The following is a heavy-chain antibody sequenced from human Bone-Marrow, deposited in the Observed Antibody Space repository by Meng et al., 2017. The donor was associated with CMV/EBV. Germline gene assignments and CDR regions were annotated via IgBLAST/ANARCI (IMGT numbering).Heavy chain of an antibody. Sequence: GESLKISCAASGFTFSSYWMSWVRQAPGKGLEWVANIKQDGSEKYYVDSVKGRFTISRDNAKNSLYLQMNSLRAEDTAVYYCARDRRITIFGVVIPQGGMDVWGQGTTVTVSS. CDR3: ARDRRITIFGVVIPQGGMDV. V-gene: IGHV3-7*01. D-gene: IGHD3-3*01. CDR2: IKQDGSEK. CDR1: GFTFSSYW. J-gene: IGHJ6*02.